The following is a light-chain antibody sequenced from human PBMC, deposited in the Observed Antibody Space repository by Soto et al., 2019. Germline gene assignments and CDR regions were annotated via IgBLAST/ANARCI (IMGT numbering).Light chain of an antibody. Sequence: DLPMTQFPSTLSDSVGDRDTIPCRASQSISSWLAWYQQKPGQAPKLLIYAASSLQSGVPSRFSGSGSGTDFTLTISSLQPEDFATYYCQQTYSIPITFGQGTRLEIK. J-gene: IGKJ5*01. CDR2: AAS. V-gene: IGKV1-39*01. CDR3: QQTYSIPIT. CDR1: QSISSW.